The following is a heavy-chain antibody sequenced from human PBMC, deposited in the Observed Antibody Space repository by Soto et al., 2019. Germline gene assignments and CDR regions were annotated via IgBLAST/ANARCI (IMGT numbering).Heavy chain of an antibody. J-gene: IGHJ4*02. CDR1: GFSLSTYGMA. D-gene: IGHD2-2*02. CDR2: AYWDDDK. Sequence: QITLKESGPTLVKPTQTLTLTCTFSGFSLSTYGMAVGWIRQSPGKALKWLALAYWDDDKHYSPSLQSRLTSTEYTSISKVVLTTTNIDTVDTAKYYCAHRRTIDGVWYTFDYWGQGTLVTVSS. V-gene: IGHV2-5*02. CDR3: AHRRTIDGVWYTFDY.